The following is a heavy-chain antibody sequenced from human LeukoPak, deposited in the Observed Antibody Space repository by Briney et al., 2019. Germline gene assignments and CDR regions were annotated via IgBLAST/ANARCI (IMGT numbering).Heavy chain of an antibody. D-gene: IGHD6-13*01. V-gene: IGHV4-59*08. CDR3: ARQGTAAAGDIDL. J-gene: IGHJ5*02. CDR2: INYSGST. Sequence: SETLSLTCSVSGGSLSSYYWSWIRQPPGKGLEWLGYINYSGSTNYKPSLRSRVTTAVDTSKDQFSQMLSSVTAADTAVYYCARQGTAAAGDIDLWGQGTLVTVSS. CDR1: GGSLSSYY.